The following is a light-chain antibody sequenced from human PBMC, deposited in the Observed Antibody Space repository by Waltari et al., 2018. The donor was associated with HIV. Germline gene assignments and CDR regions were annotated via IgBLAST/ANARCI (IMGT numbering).Light chain of an antibody. CDR1: SSDVGGYNY. V-gene: IGLV2-11*01. CDR2: DVT. CDR3: CSYAGGYTLV. J-gene: IGLJ3*02. Sequence: TQPRSVSGSPGQSVTISCTGTSSDVGGYNYVSWYQQHPGKAPKLMIYDVTKRPSGVPDRFSGSKSGNTASLTISGLQAEDEADYFCCSYAGGYTLVFGGGTKLTVL.